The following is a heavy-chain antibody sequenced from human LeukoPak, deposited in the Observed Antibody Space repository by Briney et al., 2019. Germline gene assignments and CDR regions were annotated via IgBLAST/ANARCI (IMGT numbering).Heavy chain of an antibody. CDR2: MPGNGRRT. Sequence: GSLPLSCAASGFTFSVYAMSWVRQAPGRALEWVSGMPGNGRRTYYADSVEGRFIISRDNSKNTLYLQMNSLRVEDTAVYYCVKPGGSLYYGSDDYWGQGILVTVAS. CDR3: VKPGGSLYYGSDDY. V-gene: IGHV3-23*01. J-gene: IGHJ4*02. CDR1: GFTFSVYA. D-gene: IGHD3-10*01.